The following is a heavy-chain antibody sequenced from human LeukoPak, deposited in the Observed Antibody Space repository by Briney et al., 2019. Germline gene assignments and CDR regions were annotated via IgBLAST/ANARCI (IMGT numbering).Heavy chain of an antibody. CDR2: ISSSGSTI. CDR1: GFTFSSYE. V-gene: IGHV3-48*03. CDR3: ARGSVDTAMAGDY. Sequence: GGSLRLXCAASGFTFSSYEMNWVRQAPGKGLEWVSYISSSGSTIYYADSVKGRFTISRDNAKNSLYLQMNSLRAEDTAVHYCARGSVDTAMAGDYWGQGTLVTVSS. D-gene: IGHD5-18*01. J-gene: IGHJ4*02.